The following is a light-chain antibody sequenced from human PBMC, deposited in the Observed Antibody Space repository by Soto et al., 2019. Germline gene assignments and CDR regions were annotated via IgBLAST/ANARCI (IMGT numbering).Light chain of an antibody. V-gene: IGKV3-20*01. CDR3: QQYGTSPLT. CDR1: QSVRNSY. J-gene: IGKJ4*01. CDR2: GAS. Sequence: DIVLTQSPGTLSLSPGERATLSCRASQSVRNSYLTWYQQKPGQAPRLLIYGASSRATGIPDRFSGSGSGTDFTLTISRLVPEDFAVYYCQQYGTSPLTFGGGTKVEIK.